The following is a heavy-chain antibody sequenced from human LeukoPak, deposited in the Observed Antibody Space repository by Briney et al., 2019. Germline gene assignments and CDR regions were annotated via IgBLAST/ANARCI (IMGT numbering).Heavy chain of an antibody. CDR1: GYYFTNYW. CDR3: AGAQNGDYRWDY. D-gene: IGHD4-17*01. Sequence: GESLKISCKDSGYYFTNYWIGWVRQMPGKGLEWMGIIHGADSLTMYSPSFQGQVTISADKSVSTAYLQWSGLKPSDTAIYYCAGAQNGDYRWDYWGQGTLVTVSS. J-gene: IGHJ4*02. CDR2: IHGADSLT. V-gene: IGHV5-51*01.